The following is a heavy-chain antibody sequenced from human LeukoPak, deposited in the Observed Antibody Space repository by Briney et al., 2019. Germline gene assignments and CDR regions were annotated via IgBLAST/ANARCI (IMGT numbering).Heavy chain of an antibody. V-gene: IGHV4-38-2*02. CDR3: ARQIAVADYYMDV. CDR1: GYSISSGYY. Sequence: SETLSLTCNVSGYSISSGYYWGWIRQPPGKGLEWIGSISHSGNTYYNPSLKSRVTISVDTSKNQFSLKLSSVIAADTAMYYCARQIAVADYYMDVWGKGTTVTVSS. CDR2: ISHSGNT. D-gene: IGHD6-19*01. J-gene: IGHJ6*03.